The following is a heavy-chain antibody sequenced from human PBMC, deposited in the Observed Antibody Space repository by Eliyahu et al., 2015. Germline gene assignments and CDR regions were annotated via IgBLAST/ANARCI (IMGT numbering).Heavy chain of an antibody. D-gene: IGHD1-14*01. CDR3: ARDNPSMGY. Sequence: QVQLVQTGAEVKRPGASVKVSCKASGYTFTAYYIHWVRQAPGQGLEWMGWINPNGGATNYAQKFQGRVTLTRDTSITTAHMELSSLGSDDTAVYYCARDNPSMGYWGQGTLVTVSS. CDR2: INPNGGAT. V-gene: IGHV1-2*02. CDR1: GYTFTAYY. J-gene: IGHJ4*02.